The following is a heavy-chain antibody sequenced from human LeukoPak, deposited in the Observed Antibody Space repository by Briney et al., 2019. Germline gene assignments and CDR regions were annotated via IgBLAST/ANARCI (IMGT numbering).Heavy chain of an antibody. V-gene: IGHV5-10-1*01. CDR3: ARQLDYYDKRDY. D-gene: IGHD3-22*01. CDR2: IDPSDSYS. Sequence: GESLKISCKGSGYSFTNYGISWVRQMPGKGLEWMGRIDPSDSYSNYGPSFQGHVTISADRSISTAYLQWRSLEASDTAMYYCARQLDYYDKRDYWDQGTLVTVAS. CDR1: GYSFTNYG. J-gene: IGHJ4*02.